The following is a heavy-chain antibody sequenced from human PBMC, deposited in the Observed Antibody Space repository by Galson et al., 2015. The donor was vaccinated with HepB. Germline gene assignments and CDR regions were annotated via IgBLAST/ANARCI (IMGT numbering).Heavy chain of an antibody. CDR1: GFTFSNAW. CDR2: IKSKTDGGTT. V-gene: IGHV3-15*07. Sequence: SLRLSCAASGFTFSNAWMNWVRQAPGKGLEWVGRIKSKTDGGTTDYAAPVKGRFTISRDDSKNTLYLQMNSLKTEDTAVYYCTAQDIVVVPAANDWYFDLWGRGTLVTVSS. J-gene: IGHJ2*01. CDR3: TAQDIVVVPAANDWYFDL. D-gene: IGHD2-2*01.